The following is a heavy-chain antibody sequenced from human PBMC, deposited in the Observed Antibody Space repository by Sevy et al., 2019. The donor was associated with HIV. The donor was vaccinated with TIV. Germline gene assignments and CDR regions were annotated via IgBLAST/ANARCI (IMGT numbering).Heavy chain of an antibody. CDR1: GGSFSGYF. V-gene: IGHV4-34*01. CDR3: ARGRQAYVVVVPSTVAFDY. CDR2: INHTGTL. J-gene: IGHJ4*02. Sequence: SETLSITCAVYGGSFSGYFWNWIRQYPGKGLEWIGEINHTGTLKYNPSLKSRVTISVDASKNQLSLHLSSVTAADTAIYYCARGRQAYVVVVPSTVAFDYWGQGTLVTVSS. D-gene: IGHD2-2*01.